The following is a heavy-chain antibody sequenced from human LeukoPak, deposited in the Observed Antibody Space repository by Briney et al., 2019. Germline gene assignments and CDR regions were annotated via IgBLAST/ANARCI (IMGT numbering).Heavy chain of an antibody. CDR2: IYYSGST. D-gene: IGHD6-19*01. J-gene: IGHJ5*02. Sequence: SEALSLTCTVSGGSISSSSYYWGWIRQPPGKGLEWIGSIYYSGSTNYNPSLKSRVTISVDTSKNQFSLKLSSVTAADTAVYYCARGTQWLDLPVNWFDPWGQGTLVTVSS. CDR1: GGSISSSSYY. CDR3: ARGTQWLDLPVNWFDP. V-gene: IGHV4-39*07.